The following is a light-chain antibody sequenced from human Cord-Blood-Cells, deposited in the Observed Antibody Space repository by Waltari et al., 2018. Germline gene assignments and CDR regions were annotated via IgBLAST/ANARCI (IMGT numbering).Light chain of an antibody. CDR1: SSDVGGSTY. CDR3: SSYTSSSTWV. Sequence: QSALTHPASVSGSPGQSITIPCTGTSSDVGGSTYVSWYQQHPGKAPKLMIYDVSNRPSGVSNRFSGSKSGNTASLTISGLQAEDEADYYCSSYTSSSTWVFGGGTKLTVL. CDR2: DVS. J-gene: IGLJ3*02. V-gene: IGLV2-14*01.